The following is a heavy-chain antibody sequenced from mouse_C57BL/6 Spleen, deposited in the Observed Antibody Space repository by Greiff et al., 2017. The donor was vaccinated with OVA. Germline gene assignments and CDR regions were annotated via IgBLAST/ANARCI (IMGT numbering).Heavy chain of an antibody. V-gene: IGHV1-5*01. Sequence: VHVKQSGTVLARPGASVKMSCKTSGYTFTSYWMHWVKQRPGQGLEWIGAIYPGNSDTSYNQKFKGKAKLTAVTSASTAYMELSSLTNEDSAVYYCTSSYYGSSLYFDYWGQGTTLTVSS. CDR2: IYPGNSDT. J-gene: IGHJ2*01. D-gene: IGHD1-1*01. CDR3: TSSYYGSSLYFDY. CDR1: GYTFTSYW.